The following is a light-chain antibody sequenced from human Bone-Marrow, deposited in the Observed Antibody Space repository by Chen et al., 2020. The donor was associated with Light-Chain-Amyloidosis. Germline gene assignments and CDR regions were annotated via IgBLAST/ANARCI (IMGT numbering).Light chain of an antibody. CDR2: GSS. V-gene: IGKV3-20*01. CDR3: EQYSTSPLT. Sequence: EIVLTQSPGTLSSSPGEGANLSCRASQTISSNYLTWYQQKFGQAPRLLIYGSSSRATGIPDMYTGRVSGTGFTLTINRLEPEDFAMYYCEQYSTSPLTFGAGTKVEIK. CDR1: QTISSNY. J-gene: IGKJ4*01.